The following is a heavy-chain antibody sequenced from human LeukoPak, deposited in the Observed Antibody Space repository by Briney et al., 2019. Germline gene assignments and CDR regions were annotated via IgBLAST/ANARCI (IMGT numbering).Heavy chain of an antibody. Sequence: ASETLSLTXTVSGGSIGSYYWSWIRQAPGKGLEWLGYIYYSGSTNYNPSLKSRVTISVDTSKNQFSLKLSSVTAADTAVYYCARSSAYCSGGSCYLSPQYYYYMDVWGKGTTVTVSS. CDR1: GGSIGSYY. CDR3: ARSSAYCSGGSCYLSPQYYYYMDV. J-gene: IGHJ6*03. V-gene: IGHV4-59*01. D-gene: IGHD2-15*01. CDR2: IYYSGST.